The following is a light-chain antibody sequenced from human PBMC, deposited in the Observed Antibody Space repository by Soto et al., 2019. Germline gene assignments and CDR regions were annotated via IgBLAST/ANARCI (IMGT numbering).Light chain of an antibody. V-gene: IGKV3-15*01. CDR2: GAS. CDR3: QQHNDWPPWT. CDR1: QSVSNN. Sequence: EIFMTQSPATLSVSPGDIATLSGSASQSVSNNLAWYQQRPGQAPRLLLYGASTRATGIPARFSGSGSGTEFTLTISSLQYEDFAVYYCQQHNDWPPWTFGQGTKVDIK. J-gene: IGKJ1*01.